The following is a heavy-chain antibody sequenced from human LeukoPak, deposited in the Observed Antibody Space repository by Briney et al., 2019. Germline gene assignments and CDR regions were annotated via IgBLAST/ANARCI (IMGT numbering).Heavy chain of an antibody. J-gene: IGHJ4*02. V-gene: IGHV4-59*01. D-gene: IGHD4-17*01. CDR3: ARYGDSVPAVFDY. CDR1: GGSISSYY. Sequence: SETLSLTCTVSGGSISSYYWSWVRQPPGKGLEWIGFVYYTGSTNYSPSLKSRVTISVDTSKNQFSLKLRSVTAADTAVYYCARYGDSVPAVFDYWGQGTLVTVSS. CDR2: VYYTGST.